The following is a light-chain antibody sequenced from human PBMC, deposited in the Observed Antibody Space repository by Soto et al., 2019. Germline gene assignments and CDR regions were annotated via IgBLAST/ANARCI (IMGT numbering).Light chain of an antibody. V-gene: IGKV3-20*01. J-gene: IGKJ1*01. Sequence: EIVLRQSPGTLSLSPGDRATLSCRASDSLSSSYLAWYQVQPGQAPSLLICAASYRATDIPHWFSGGGSGTDFTLTISRLEPEDFAVYLCHQHGSSWRTVGQGPSVEI. CDR2: AAS. CDR1: DSLSSSY. CDR3: HQHGSSWRT.